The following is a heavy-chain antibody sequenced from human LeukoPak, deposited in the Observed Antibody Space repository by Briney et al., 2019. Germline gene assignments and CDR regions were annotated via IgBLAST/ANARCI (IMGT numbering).Heavy chain of an antibody. Sequence: SETLSLTCTVSGGSISSYYWSWIRQPPGKGLEWIGYIYYSGSTNYNPSLKSRVTISVDTSKNQFSLKLSSVTAADTAVYHCAREDYYDSSGYSHWGQGTLVTVSS. V-gene: IGHV4-59*01. J-gene: IGHJ4*02. CDR2: IYYSGST. CDR1: GGSISSYY. CDR3: AREDYYDSSGYSH. D-gene: IGHD3-22*01.